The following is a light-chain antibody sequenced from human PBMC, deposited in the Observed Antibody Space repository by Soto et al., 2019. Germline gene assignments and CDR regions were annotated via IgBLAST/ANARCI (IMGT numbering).Light chain of an antibody. CDR1: SSDVGSFNY. Sequence: QPVLTQPASVSGSPGQSITISGTATSSDVGSFNYVSWYQHHPGKAPKLMIYEVTSRPSGVSNRFSGSKSGNTASLTISGLQAEDEADYYCVSYATSTTLYVFGSGTKLTVL. CDR3: VSYATSTTLYV. CDR2: EVT. V-gene: IGLV2-14*01. J-gene: IGLJ1*01.